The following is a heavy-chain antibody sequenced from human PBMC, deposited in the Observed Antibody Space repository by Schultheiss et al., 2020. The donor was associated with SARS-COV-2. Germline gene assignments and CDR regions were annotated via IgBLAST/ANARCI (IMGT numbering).Heavy chain of an antibody. V-gene: IGHV4-34*01. CDR3: ARSQLVGFDY. D-gene: IGHD6-6*01. J-gene: IGHJ4*02. CDR1: GGSFSGYY. CDR2: IYYSGST. Sequence: SETLSLTCAVYGGSFSGYYWSWIRQPPGKGLEWIGYIYYSGSTYYNPSLKSRVTISVDTSKNQFSLKLSSVTAADTAVYYCARSQLVGFDYWGQGTLVTVSS.